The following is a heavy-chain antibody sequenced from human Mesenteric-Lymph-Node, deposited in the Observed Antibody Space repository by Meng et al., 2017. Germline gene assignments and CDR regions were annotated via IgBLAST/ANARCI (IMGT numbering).Heavy chain of an antibody. CDR3: ARDLGVATSIAGFVY. V-gene: IGHV4-4*02. J-gene: IGHJ4*02. Sequence: QVQLQESGPGLVKPSETLSLTCTVSGGSITSNNWWTWVRQPPGKGLEWIGEISQRGSTNYNPSLKSRVTISLDKSKNQFFLTLNSVTAADTAVYYCARDLGVATSIAGFVYWGQGTLVTVSS. CDR1: GGSITSNNW. D-gene: IGHD5-12*01. CDR2: ISQRGST.